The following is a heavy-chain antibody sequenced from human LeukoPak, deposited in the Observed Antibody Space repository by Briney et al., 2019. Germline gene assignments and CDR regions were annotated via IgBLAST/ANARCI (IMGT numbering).Heavy chain of an antibody. CDR3: ARTPSDSSGYYFNFDY. V-gene: IGHV4-4*07. J-gene: IGHJ4*02. D-gene: IGHD3-22*01. CDR1: GGSISSYY. Sequence: PSETLSLTCTVSGGSISSYYWSWIRQPAGKGLEWMGRIYTSGSTNYNPSLKSRVTISVDKSKNQFSLKLSSVTAADTAVYYCARTPSDSSGYYFNFDYWGQGTLVTVSS. CDR2: IYTSGST.